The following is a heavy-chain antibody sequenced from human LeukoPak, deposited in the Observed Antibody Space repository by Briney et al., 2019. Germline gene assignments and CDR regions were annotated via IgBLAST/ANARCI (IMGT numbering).Heavy chain of an antibody. V-gene: IGHV4-39*01. D-gene: IGHD3-10*01. CDR2: IYYSGST. CDR1: GGSISSSNYY. J-gene: IGHJ4*02. Sequence: PSETLSLTCTVSGGSISSSNYYWGWIRQPPGKGLEWIGNIYYSGSTYYNPSLKSRVTISVDTSKNQFSLKLSSVTAADTALYYCAKHYMGSSYNHGLDCWGQGTLVTVSS. CDR3: AKHYMGSSYNHGLDC.